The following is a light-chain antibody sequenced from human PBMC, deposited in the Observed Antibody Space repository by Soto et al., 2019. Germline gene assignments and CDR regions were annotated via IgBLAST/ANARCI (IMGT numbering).Light chain of an antibody. V-gene: IGLV2-14*01. CDR1: SSDVGDYNY. J-gene: IGLJ1*01. CDR3: SSYTSIGNYV. Sequence: QSVLTQPASVSGSPGQSITISCTGTSSDVGDYNYVSWYQQHPDKAPKVMIYDVSNRPSGVSNRFSGSKSGNTASLTISGLQAEDEAVYYCSSYTSIGNYVFGTGTKLTVL. CDR2: DVS.